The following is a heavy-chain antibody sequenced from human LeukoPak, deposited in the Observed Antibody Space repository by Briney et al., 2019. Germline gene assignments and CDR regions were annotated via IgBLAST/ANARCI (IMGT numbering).Heavy chain of an antibody. CDR2: IYSGGST. Sequence: GGSLRLSCAASWFTVSSNYMSWVRQAPGKGLEWVSVIYSGGSTYYADSVKGRFTISRDNSKNTLYLQMNSLRAEDTAVYYCARYYYDSSGYYYEYFDYWGQGTLVTVSS. V-gene: IGHV3-53*01. D-gene: IGHD3-22*01. CDR3: ARYYYDSSGYYYEYFDY. J-gene: IGHJ4*02. CDR1: WFTVSSNY.